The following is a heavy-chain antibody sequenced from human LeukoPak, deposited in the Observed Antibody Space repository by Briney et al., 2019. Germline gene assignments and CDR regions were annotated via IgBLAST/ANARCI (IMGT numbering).Heavy chain of an antibody. V-gene: IGHV3-30-3*01. CDR2: ISYDGSNK. CDR1: GFTFSSYA. J-gene: IGHJ4*02. CDR3: AKEGFDS. Sequence: GGSLRLSCAASGFTFSSYAMHWVRQAPGKGLEWVAVISYDGSNKYYADSVKGRFTISRDNSKNTLYLQMNSLRAEDTAVYYCAKEGFDSWGQGTLVTVSS.